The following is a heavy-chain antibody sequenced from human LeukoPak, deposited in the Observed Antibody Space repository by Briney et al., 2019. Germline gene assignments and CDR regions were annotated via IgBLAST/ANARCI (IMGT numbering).Heavy chain of an antibody. D-gene: IGHD3-10*01. V-gene: IGHV1-69*01. CDR3: ARVMVRHLGSSLDI. CDR2: IIPIFGTA. CDR1: GGTFSSYA. Sequence: SVKVSCKASGGTFSSYAISWVRQAPGQGLEWMGGIIPIFGTANYAQKFQGRVTITADESTSTAYMELSSLRSEDTAVYYCARVMVRHLGSSLDIWGQGTMVTVSS. J-gene: IGHJ3*02.